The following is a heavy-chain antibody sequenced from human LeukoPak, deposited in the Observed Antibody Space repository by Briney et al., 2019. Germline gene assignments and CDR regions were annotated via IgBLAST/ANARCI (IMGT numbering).Heavy chain of an antibody. D-gene: IGHD5-24*01. J-gene: IGHJ4*02. CDR2: INWSGGST. CDR3: ARDFHGNYFDY. CDR1: GFTFDDYG. Sequence: GGSLRLSCAASGFTFDDYGMSWVRQAPGKGLEWVSGINWSGGSTGYADSVKGRFTISRDNAKNSVYLQMNSLRADDTAVYYCARDFHGNYFDYWGQGTLVTVSS. V-gene: IGHV3-20*04.